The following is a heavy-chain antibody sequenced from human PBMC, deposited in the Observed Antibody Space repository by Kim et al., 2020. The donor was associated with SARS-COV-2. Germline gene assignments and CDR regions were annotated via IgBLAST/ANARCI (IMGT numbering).Heavy chain of an antibody. Sequence: GGSLRLSCAASGFMFSRYWMHWVRQDPGKGLVWVSRIKGDGNDIEYADSVKGRFTISRDNAKNTLYLQMNSLRAEDTAVYYCARDLDYGGFSNFDKWGQGTLVSVSS. CDR2: IKGDGNDI. V-gene: IGHV3-74*01. CDR1: GFMFSRYW. J-gene: IGHJ4*02. CDR3: ARDLDYGGFSNFDK. D-gene: IGHD4-17*01.